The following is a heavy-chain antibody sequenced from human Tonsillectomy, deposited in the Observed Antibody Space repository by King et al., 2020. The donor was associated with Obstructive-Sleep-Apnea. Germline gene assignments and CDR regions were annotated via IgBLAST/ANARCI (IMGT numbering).Heavy chain of an antibody. CDR1: GFTFDDYA. CDR2: ISWNSGSI. CDR3: AKDITSFRLAFDI. V-gene: IGHV3-9*01. Sequence: EVQLVESGGGLVQPGRSLRLSCAASGFTFDDYAMHWVRQAPGKGLEWVSGISWNSGSIGYADSVKGRFTISRDNAKNSLYLQMNSLRAEDTALYYCAKDITSFRLAFDIWGQGTMVTVSS. J-gene: IGHJ3*02. D-gene: IGHD1-1*01.